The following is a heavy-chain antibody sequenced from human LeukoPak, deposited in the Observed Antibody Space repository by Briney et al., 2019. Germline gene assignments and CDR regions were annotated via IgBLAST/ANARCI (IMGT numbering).Heavy chain of an antibody. V-gene: IGHV3-30*02. CDR2: IRYDGSNK. D-gene: IGHD6-19*01. CDR1: GFTFSSYG. Sequence: GGSLRLSCAASGFTFSSYGMHWVRQAPGKGLEWVACIRYDGSNKYYADSVKGRFTISRDKSKNTLYLQMNSLRAEDTAVYYCAKDRRRLAVDAFDIWGQGTMVTVSS. J-gene: IGHJ3*02. CDR3: AKDRRRLAVDAFDI.